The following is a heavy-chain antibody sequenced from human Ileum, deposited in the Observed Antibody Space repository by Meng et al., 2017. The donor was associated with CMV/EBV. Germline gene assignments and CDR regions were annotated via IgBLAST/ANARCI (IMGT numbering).Heavy chain of an antibody. J-gene: IGHJ6*02. CDR2: AYYRSKWYI. V-gene: IGHV6-1*01. D-gene: IGHD3/OR15-3a*01. CDR1: GDSVTSNTAA. CDR3: ARGSWTYYGMDV. Sequence: SCAISGDSVTSNTAAWNWIRQSPSRGLEWLGRAYYRSKWYIDYAPSVKGRIIINSDTSKNQFSLQLNSVSPEDAAVYYCARGSWTYYGMDVWDQGTMVTVSS.